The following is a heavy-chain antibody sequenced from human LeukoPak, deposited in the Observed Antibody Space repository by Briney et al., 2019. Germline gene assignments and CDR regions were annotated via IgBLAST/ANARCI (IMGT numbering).Heavy chain of an antibody. J-gene: IGHJ4*02. D-gene: IGHD6-6*01. Sequence: SQTLSLTCTVSGGSISNYYWNWIRQPPGKGLEWIGNIHYTGRTSYNPSLKSRVTISVDTSKNQFSLKVSYVNAADTAVYYCARYISSGLDYWGQGTLVTVSS. CDR3: ARYISSGLDY. CDR1: GGSISNYY. CDR2: IHYTGRT. V-gene: IGHV4-59*08.